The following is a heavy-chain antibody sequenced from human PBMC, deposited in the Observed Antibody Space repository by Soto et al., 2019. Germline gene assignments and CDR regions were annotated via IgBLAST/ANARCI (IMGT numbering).Heavy chain of an antibody. CDR1: GGTFSTYT. CDR3: ARDGLYCSGGSCYSFDY. Sequence: QVQLVQSGAEVKEPGSSVKVSCKASGGTFSTYTLSWVRQAPGQGLEWMGRIIPILDVANYPQKFQGRVTIAADKSTTTAYMELRSLRSEDPAVYFCARDGLYCSGGSCYSFDYWGQGTLVTVSS. V-gene: IGHV1-69*08. CDR2: IIPILDVA. J-gene: IGHJ4*02. D-gene: IGHD2-15*01.